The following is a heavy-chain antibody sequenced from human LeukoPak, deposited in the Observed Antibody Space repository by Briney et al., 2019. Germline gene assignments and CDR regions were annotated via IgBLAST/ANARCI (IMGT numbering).Heavy chain of an antibody. CDR2: IKQDGSEK. J-gene: IGHJ3*02. D-gene: IGHD4-17*01. CDR1: GFTFSTYW. Sequence: GRSLRLSCAASGFTFSTYWMTWVRQAPGKGLEWVANIKQDGSEKYSVDSVKGRFTISRENAKNSLYLQMNSLRAEDTAVYYCARVRSTVTIARGFDIWGQGTMVTVSS. CDR3: ARVRSTVTIARGFDI. V-gene: IGHV3-7*03.